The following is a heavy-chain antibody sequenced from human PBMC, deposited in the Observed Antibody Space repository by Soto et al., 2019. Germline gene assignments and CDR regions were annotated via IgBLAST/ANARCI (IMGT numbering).Heavy chain of an antibody. J-gene: IGHJ4*02. CDR3: ARGGRAVPLYFEY. D-gene: IGHD3-16*01. CDR1: GYTFSSYG. V-gene: IGHV1-18*01. CDR2: ISGYNGDT. Sequence: QVQLVQSGAEVKKPGASVKVSCKASGYTFSSYGISWVRQAPGQGLEWMGWISGYNGDTKYAQKFPERVTMTTHTSTSTVYMELRSLRSDDTAVYWCARGGRAVPLYFEYWGQVTLVSVPS.